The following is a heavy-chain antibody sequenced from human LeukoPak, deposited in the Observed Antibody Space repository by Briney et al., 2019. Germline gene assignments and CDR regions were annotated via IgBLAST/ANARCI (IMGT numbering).Heavy chain of an antibody. CDR1: GFTFSSYA. J-gene: IGHJ4*02. CDR3: ANVPAQLWSLGVDY. V-gene: IGHV3-23*01. D-gene: IGHD5-18*01. Sequence: GSLRLSCAASGFTFSSYAMSWVRQAPGKGLEWVSAISSSGGSTYYADSVKGRFTISRDNSKNTLYLQMNSLRAEDTAVYYCANVPAQLWSLGVDYWGQGTLVTVSS. CDR2: ISSSGGST.